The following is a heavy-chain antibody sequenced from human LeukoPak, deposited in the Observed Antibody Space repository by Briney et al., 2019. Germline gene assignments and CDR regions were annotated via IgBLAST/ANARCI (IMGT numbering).Heavy chain of an antibody. J-gene: IGHJ6*03. CDR2: INPNSGGT. CDR1: GYTFTGYY. Sequence: ASVKVSCKPSGYTFTGYYIHGVRQAPGQGLEWMERINPNSGGTHYAQNPQGRVTMTRDTSISTAYMELSRLRSDDTAVYYCARSGAYYYYYMDVWGKGTTVTVSS. CDR3: ARSGAYYYYYMDV. V-gene: IGHV1-2*06. D-gene: IGHD3-10*01.